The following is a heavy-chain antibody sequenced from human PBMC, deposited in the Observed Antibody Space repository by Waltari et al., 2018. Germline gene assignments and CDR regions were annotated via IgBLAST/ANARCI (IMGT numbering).Heavy chain of an antibody. J-gene: IGHJ3*02. D-gene: IGHD6-19*01. CDR3: ARGRRWYSSGWYAFDI. Sequence: QVQLQESGPGLVKPSETLSLTCAVSGYSISSGYYWVWLRQPPGKGLEWIGSIYHSGSTYYNPSLKSRVTISVDTSKNQFSLKLSSVTAADTAVYYCARGRRWYSSGWYAFDIWGQGTMVTVSS. CDR1: GYSISSGYY. V-gene: IGHV4-38-2*01. CDR2: IYHSGST.